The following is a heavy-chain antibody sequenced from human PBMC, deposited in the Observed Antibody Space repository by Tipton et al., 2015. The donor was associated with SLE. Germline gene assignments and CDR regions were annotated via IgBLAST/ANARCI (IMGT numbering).Heavy chain of an antibody. J-gene: IGHJ4*02. V-gene: IGHV3-30*04. CDR1: GFTFRDYP. Sequence: RSLRLSCAASGFTFRDYPMHWVRQAPGKGLEWVAIISYDGSNKYYADSVEGRFTISRDNSRNTLYLQLNSLRAEDTAVYYCAKAPLMSNCFDYWGQGTLVTVSS. D-gene: IGHD1-1*01. CDR3: AKAPLMSNCFDY. CDR2: ISYDGSNK.